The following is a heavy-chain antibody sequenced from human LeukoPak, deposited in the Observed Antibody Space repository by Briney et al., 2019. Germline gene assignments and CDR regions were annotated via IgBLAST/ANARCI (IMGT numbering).Heavy chain of an antibody. CDR1: GFTFNNYA. CDR2: ISGNGGRT. D-gene: IGHD2-15*01. J-gene: IGHJ4*02. CDR3: TIGYCSGGSCYGYYFDY. Sequence: GGSLRLSCAASGFTFNNYAMSWVRQAPGKGLEWVAAISGNGGRTYYRDSVKGRFTISRDNPKNTLYLQMNSLKTEDTAVYYCTIGYCSGGSCYGYYFDYWGQGTLVTVSS. V-gene: IGHV3-23*01.